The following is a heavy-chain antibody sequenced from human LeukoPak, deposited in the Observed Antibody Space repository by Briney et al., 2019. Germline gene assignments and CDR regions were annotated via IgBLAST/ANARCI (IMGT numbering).Heavy chain of an antibody. CDR3: ARDQGYCTSVNCRGDAFDV. CDR1: GFTFSSYS. CDR2: ISSSSSTI. Sequence: PGGSLRLSCAASGFTFSSYSMNWVRQAPGKGLEWVSYISSSSSTIYYADSVKGRFTISGDNAKNSLSLQMNSLRAEDTAVYYCARDQGYCTSVNCRGDAFDVWGQGSMVSVSS. D-gene: IGHD2-8*02. V-gene: IGHV3-48*04. J-gene: IGHJ3*01.